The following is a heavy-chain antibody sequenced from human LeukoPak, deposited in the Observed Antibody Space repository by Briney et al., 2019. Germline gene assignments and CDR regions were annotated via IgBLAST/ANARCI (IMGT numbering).Heavy chain of an antibody. J-gene: IGHJ6*03. CDR3: ARPWTVATHYYMDV. CDR2: INHSGST. Sequence: PSETLSLTCAVYGGSLSGYYWSWIRQPPGKGLEWIGEINHSGSTNYNPSLKSRVTISVDTSKNQFSLKLSSVTAADTAVYYCARPWTVATHYYMDVWGKGTTVTVSS. D-gene: IGHD5-12*01. CDR1: GGSLSGYY. V-gene: IGHV4-34*01.